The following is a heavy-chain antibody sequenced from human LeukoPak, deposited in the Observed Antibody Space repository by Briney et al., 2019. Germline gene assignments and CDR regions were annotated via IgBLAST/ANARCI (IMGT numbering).Heavy chain of an antibody. CDR2: IYYSGST. Sequence: SETLSLTCTVSAGSISNYYWSWIRQPPGKGLEWIGYIYYSGSTNYNPSLKSRVTISIDTSKNQFSLKLSSVAAVDTAVYYCATWRYCSGGSCYGNYYMDVWGKGTTVTVSS. CDR1: AGSISNYY. CDR3: ATWRYCSGGSCYGNYYMDV. J-gene: IGHJ6*03. D-gene: IGHD2-15*01. V-gene: IGHV4-59*01.